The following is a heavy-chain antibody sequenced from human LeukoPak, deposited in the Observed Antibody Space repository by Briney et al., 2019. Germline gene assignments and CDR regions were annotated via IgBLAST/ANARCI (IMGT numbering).Heavy chain of an antibody. CDR3: ARDKAKYYYGSGSPDY. V-gene: IGHV3-33*01. J-gene: IGHJ4*02. CDR2: IWYDGSNK. D-gene: IGHD3-10*01. Sequence: GGSLRLSCAASGFTFSSYGMHWVRQAPGKGLEWVAAIWYDGSNKYYADSVKGRSTISRDNSKNTLYLQMNSLRAEDTAVYYCARDKAKYYYGSGSPDYWGQGTLVTVSS. CDR1: GFTFSSYG.